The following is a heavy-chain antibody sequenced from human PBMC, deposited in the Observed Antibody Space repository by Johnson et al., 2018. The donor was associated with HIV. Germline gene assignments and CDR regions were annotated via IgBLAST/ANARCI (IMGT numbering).Heavy chain of an antibody. J-gene: IGHJ3*02. Sequence: VQLVESGGGLVQPGRSLRLSCAASGFTFDDHAMHWVRQAPGKGLEWVLGISWTSGSIGSADSVKGRFHIYRDNAKNSLYLQMNSLRAEDTAVYYCARFPPGERDDAFDIWGQGTMVTVSS. V-gene: IGHV3-9*01. CDR2: ISWTSGSI. CDR3: ARFPPGERDDAFDI. CDR1: GFTFDDHA. D-gene: IGHD1-1*01.